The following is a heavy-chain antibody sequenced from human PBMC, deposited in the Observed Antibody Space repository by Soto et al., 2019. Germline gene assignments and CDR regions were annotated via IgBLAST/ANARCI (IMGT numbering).Heavy chain of an antibody. D-gene: IGHD3-22*01. V-gene: IGHV1-69*01. J-gene: IGHJ3*02. CDR2: IIPIFGTA. Sequence: QVQLVQSGAEVKKPGSSVKVSCKASGGTFSSYAISWVRQAPGQGLEWMGGIIPIFGTANYAQKFQGRVTITADESTSTAYMELSSLRSEDTAVYYCAKDSLDDVVVVIHDAFDIWGQGTMVTVSS. CDR3: AKDSLDDVVVVIHDAFDI. CDR1: GGTFSSYA.